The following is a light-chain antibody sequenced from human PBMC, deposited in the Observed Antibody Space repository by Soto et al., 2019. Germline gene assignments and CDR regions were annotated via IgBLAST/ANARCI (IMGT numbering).Light chain of an antibody. V-gene: IGLV2-14*01. J-gene: IGLJ1*01. CDR2: EVS. CDR3: SSYTITSTYV. CDR1: SSDVGAYNY. Sequence: QSVLTQPASVSGSPGQSITISCTGTSSDVGAYNYVSWYQQYPGKVPKVMIYEVSNRPSGVSNRFSGSKSGNTASLTISGLQAEDEADYYCSSYTITSTYVFGTGTKLTVL.